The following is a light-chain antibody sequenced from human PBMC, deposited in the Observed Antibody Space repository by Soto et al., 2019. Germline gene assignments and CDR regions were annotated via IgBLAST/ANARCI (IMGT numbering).Light chain of an antibody. J-gene: IGLJ2*01. CDR2: DND. CDR3: ATWDRSLSVGV. Sequence: QSVLTQPPSVSAAPGQKVTISCSGSSSNIGNNYVFWYQQLPGTDPKLLIYDNDKRPSGMPDRFSGSKSGTSATLGITGLQTGDEADYYCATWDRSLSVGVFGGGTKVTVL. V-gene: IGLV1-51*01. CDR1: SSNIGNNY.